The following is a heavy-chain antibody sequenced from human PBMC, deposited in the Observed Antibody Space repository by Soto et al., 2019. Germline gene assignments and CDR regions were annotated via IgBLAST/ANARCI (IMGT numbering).Heavy chain of an antibody. CDR2: ISYDGSNK. D-gene: IGHD6-19*01. V-gene: IGHV3-30*18. Sequence: PGGSLRLSGAASGFTFSSYGMHWVRQAPGKGLEWVAVISYDGSNKYYADSVKGRFTISRDNSKNTLYLQMNSLRAEDTAVYCCAXDQSPYSSGRFTDAFDIWGQGTMVTVSS. CDR1: GFTFSSYG. J-gene: IGHJ3*02. CDR3: AXDQSPYSSGRFTDAFDI.